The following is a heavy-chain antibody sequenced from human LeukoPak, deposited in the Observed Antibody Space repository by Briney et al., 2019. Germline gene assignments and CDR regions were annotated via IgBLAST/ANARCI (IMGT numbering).Heavy chain of an antibody. CDR3: VYGGNSGPFDY. CDR2: IYYSGST. D-gene: IGHD4-23*01. Sequence: SETLSLTCTVSGGSISSGGYYWSWIRQHPGKGLEWIGYIYYSGSTYYNPSLKSRVTISVDTSKNQFSLKLSSVTAADTAVYYCVYGGNSGPFDYWGQGTLVTVSS. CDR1: GGSISSGGYY. V-gene: IGHV4-31*03. J-gene: IGHJ4*02.